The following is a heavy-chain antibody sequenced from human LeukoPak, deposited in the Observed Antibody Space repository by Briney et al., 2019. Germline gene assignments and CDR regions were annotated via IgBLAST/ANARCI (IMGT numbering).Heavy chain of an antibody. CDR2: IFASGET. J-gene: IGHJ5*01. Sequence: SETLSLTCTVSGDSISTSYWSWIRQPAGKRMEWIGRIFASGETNYNPSFESRVIISRDTSNNQFFMRLTSVTAADTAVYYCARDRYTWHDRDWFDSWGQGTLVTVSS. V-gene: IGHV4-4*07. CDR3: ARDRYTWHDRDWFDS. D-gene: IGHD1-20*01. CDR1: GDSISTSY.